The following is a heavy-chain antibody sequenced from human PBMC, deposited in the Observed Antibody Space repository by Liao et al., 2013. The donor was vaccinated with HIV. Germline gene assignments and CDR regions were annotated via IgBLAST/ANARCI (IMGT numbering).Heavy chain of an antibody. V-gene: IGHV4-39*07. CDR2: IYSTEST. CDR1: GASVSSTISY. CDR3: ARDLNYDFWSGFYLLHDAFDI. D-gene: IGHD3-3*01. J-gene: IGHJ3*02. Sequence: QVQLQESGPGLVKPSATLSLTCTVSGASVSSTISYWGWIRQPPGKGLEWIGSIYSTESTHYNPSFMSRVTMSVDTSKNQFSLNLHSVTAADTAVYYCARDLNYDFWSGFYLLHDAFDIWGQGTMVTVSS.